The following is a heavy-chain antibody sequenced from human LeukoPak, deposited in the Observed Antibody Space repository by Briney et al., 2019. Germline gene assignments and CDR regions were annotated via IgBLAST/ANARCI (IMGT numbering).Heavy chain of an antibody. J-gene: IGHJ4*02. CDR2: INPNRGGT. V-gene: IGHV1-2*02. D-gene: IGHD7-27*01. CDR1: GFTFTAYY. Sequence: ASVKVSCKASGFTFTAYYMHWVRQAPGQRLEWMGWINPNRGGTNYAQNFQGRVIMIWDTSISTASMELSRLRSDDTAVYYCSRGPHWDPHFDFWGQGTLVTVSS. CDR3: SRGPHWDPHFDF.